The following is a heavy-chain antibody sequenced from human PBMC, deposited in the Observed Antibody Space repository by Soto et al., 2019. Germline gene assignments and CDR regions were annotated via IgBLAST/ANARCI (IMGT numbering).Heavy chain of an antibody. J-gene: IGHJ3*02. CDR1: GYTFTSYG. D-gene: IGHD6-19*01. Sequence: ASVKVSCKASGYTFTSYGISWVRQAPGQGLEWMGWISAYNGNTNYAQKLQGRVTMTTDTSTSTAYMELRSLRSDDTAVYYCARLFMAVAGTFPIRMQNAFDIWGQGTMVTVSS. CDR3: ARLFMAVAGTFPIRMQNAFDI. CDR2: ISAYNGNT. V-gene: IGHV1-18*01.